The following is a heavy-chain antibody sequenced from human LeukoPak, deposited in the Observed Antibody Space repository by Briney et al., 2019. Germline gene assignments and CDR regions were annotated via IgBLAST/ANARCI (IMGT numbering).Heavy chain of an antibody. V-gene: IGHV3-48*04. CDR1: GFTFSSYS. CDR3: ARDRGNSSWYWDY. Sequence: PGGSLRLSCAASGFTFSSYSINWVRQAPGKGLEWVSYISSSSSTMYYADSVKGRFTISRDNAKNSLYLQMNSLRAEDTAVYYCARDRGNSSWYWDYWGQGTLVTVSS. CDR2: ISSSSSTM. D-gene: IGHD6-13*01. J-gene: IGHJ4*02.